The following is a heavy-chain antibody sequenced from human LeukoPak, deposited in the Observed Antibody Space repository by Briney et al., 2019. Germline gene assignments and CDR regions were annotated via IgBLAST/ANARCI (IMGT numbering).Heavy chain of an antibody. V-gene: IGHV4-61*01. CDR1: GGSVSSGSYY. Sequence: SETLSLTCTVSGGSVSSGSYYWSWIRQPPGKGLEWIGYIYYSGSTNYNPSLKSRVTISVDTSKNQFSLKLSSVTAADTAVYYCARYIVVVPAATRQDWFDSWGQGTLVTVSS. CDR2: IYYSGST. CDR3: ARYIVVVPAATRQDWFDS. J-gene: IGHJ5*01. D-gene: IGHD2-2*01.